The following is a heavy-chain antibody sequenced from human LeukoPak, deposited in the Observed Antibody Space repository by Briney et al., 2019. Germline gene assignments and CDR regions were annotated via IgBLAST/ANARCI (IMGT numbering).Heavy chain of an antibody. V-gene: IGHV4-38-2*02. D-gene: IGHD3-16*01. CDR1: GYSISSGYY. Sequence: SETLSLTCTVSGYSISSGYYWGWIRQPPGKGLEWIGNIYHSGSTYYNPSLKSRATISVDTSKNQFSLKLSSVTAADTAVYYCARDDYVWGSYRLFDYWGQGTLVTVSS. J-gene: IGHJ4*02. CDR2: IYHSGST. CDR3: ARDDYVWGSYRLFDY.